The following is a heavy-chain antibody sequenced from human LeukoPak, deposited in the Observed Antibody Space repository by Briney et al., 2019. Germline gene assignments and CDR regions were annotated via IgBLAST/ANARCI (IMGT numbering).Heavy chain of an antibody. J-gene: IGHJ4*02. D-gene: IGHD3-22*01. CDR1: GFTFSDYY. Sequence: PGGSLRLSCAASGFTFSDYYMSWIRQAPGKGLEWVSYISSSGSTIYYADSVKGRFTISRDNAKNSLYLQMNSLRAEDTAVYYCARDSRTYYYDSSGYYFGDYWGQGTLVTVSS. CDR2: ISSSGSTI. CDR3: ARDSRTYYYDSSGYYFGDY. V-gene: IGHV3-11*04.